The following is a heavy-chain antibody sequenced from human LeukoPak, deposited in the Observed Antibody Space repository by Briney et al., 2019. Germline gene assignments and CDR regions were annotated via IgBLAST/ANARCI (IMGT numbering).Heavy chain of an antibody. J-gene: IGHJ4*02. CDR2: IYYSGST. D-gene: IGHD6-19*01. CDR3: ARQVAVAGPRLDY. V-gene: IGHV4-39*01. CDR1: GGSISSSSYY. Sequence: SETLSLTCTVSGGSISSSSYYWGWIRQPPGKGLEWIVSIYYSGSTYYNSSLKSRVSISVDTSKNQFSLKRSSVTAADAAVYYWARQVAVAGPRLDYWGQGTLVTVSS.